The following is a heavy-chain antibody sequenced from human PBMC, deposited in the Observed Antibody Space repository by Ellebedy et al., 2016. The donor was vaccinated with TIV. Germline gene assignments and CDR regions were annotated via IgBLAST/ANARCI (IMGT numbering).Heavy chain of an antibody. D-gene: IGHD5-12*01. CDR3: ARDSGYEPSGYSPGNY. Sequence: GESLKISXAASGFTFSTYAMSWVRQAPGKGLECVSAIGGSGGSTYYADSLKGRFTISRDNSKNTLHLQMNRLRPEDTAVYYCARDSGYEPSGYSPGNYWGQGTLLTVSS. J-gene: IGHJ4*02. V-gene: IGHV3-23*01. CDR1: GFTFSTYA. CDR2: IGGSGGST.